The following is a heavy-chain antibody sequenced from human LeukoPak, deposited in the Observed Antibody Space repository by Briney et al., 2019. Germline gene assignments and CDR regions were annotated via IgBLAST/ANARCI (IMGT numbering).Heavy chain of an antibody. CDR2: IDQNGNT. D-gene: IGHD6-13*01. CDR1: GGSIRSNSY. Sequence: SETLSLTCSVSGGSIRSNSYWGCVRQPPGKGLEWIGTIDQNGNTYFDPSFQSRVTISIDTSKDQFSLRLNSITAADTAIYYCARDQVAAAGKVDPWGQGTQVTVSS. V-gene: IGHV4-39*02. J-gene: IGHJ5*02. CDR3: ARDQVAAAGKVDP.